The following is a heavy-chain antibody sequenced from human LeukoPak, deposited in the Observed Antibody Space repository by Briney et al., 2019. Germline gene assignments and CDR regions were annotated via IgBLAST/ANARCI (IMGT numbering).Heavy chain of an antibody. CDR1: GYTFTGYY. V-gene: IGHV1-2*02. CDR2: INPNNNGT. D-gene: IGHD1-1*01. Sequence: ASVKVSCKASGYTFTGYYMHWVRQAPGHGLGWMGWINPNNNGTNYAQKFQGRVTMTRDTSISTAYMELSRLRSDDTAVYYCARVVTGTTDYGYWGQGTLVTVSS. CDR3: ARVVTGTTDYGY. J-gene: IGHJ4*02.